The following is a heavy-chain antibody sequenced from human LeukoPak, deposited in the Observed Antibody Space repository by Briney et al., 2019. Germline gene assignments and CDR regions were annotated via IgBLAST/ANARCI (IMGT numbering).Heavy chain of an antibody. CDR3: ARGKYGDWYFDY. CDR2: INPSAGNT. D-gene: IGHD4-17*01. V-gene: IGHV1-46*01. CDR1: GYTFISYY. J-gene: IGHJ4*01. Sequence: ASVKVSCKASGYTFISYYMYWVRQAPGHGLEWLGFINPSAGNTAYAQKFQGRVTMTRDTSTSTVYMDLTSLRSDDTAVYYCARGKYGDWYFDYWGQGSLVTVSS.